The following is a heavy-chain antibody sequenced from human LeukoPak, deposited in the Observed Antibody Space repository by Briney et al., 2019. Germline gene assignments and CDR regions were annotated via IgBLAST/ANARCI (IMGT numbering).Heavy chain of an antibody. CDR1: GGSISGYY. V-gene: IGHV4-59*01. CDR2: ISYSGST. J-gene: IGHJ4*02. Sequence: SETLSLTCTVSGGSISGYYWSWIRQPPGKGLEWVGYISYSGSTNYNPSLKSRVTISVDTSKNQFSLKLSSVTAADTAIYYCARVPAYYDHRGNVLDYWGQGTLVTVSS. D-gene: IGHD3-22*01. CDR3: ARVPAYYDHRGNVLDY.